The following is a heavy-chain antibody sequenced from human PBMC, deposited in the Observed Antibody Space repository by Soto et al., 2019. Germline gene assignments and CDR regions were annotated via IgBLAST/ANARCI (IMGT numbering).Heavy chain of an antibody. J-gene: IGHJ3*02. Sequence: TLSLTCTVSGGSISSSSYYWGWIRQPPGKGLEWIGSIYYSGSTYYNPSHKSRVTISVDTSKNQFFLKLSSVTAADTAVYYCASAEEYSGYDRSAFDIWGQGTMVTVSS. CDR3: ASAEEYSGYDRSAFDI. CDR2: IYYSGST. V-gene: IGHV4-39*07. CDR1: GGSISSSSYY. D-gene: IGHD5-12*01.